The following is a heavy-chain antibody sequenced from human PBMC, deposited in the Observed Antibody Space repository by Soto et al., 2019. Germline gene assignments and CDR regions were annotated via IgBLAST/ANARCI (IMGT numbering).Heavy chain of an antibody. CDR2: VYYSGNT. D-gene: IGHD5-18*01. J-gene: IGHJ4*02. Sequence: SETLSLTCTVSGGSVSSGNYYWSWNRQPPGKGPEWIGYVYYSGNTNYNPSLRSRVTISVDTSKNQFSLKLSSVTAADTAVYFCARGGDNYVGAVHWGQGILVTVSS. V-gene: IGHV4-61*01. CDR1: GGSVSSGNYY. CDR3: ARGGDNYVGAVH.